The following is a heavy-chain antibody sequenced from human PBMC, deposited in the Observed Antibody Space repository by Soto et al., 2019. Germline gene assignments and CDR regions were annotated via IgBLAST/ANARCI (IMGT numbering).Heavy chain of an antibody. D-gene: IGHD3-9*01. J-gene: IGHJ4*02. CDR2: IIPILGIA. CDR3: ATILTCSPYYFDY. V-gene: IGHV1-69*02. CDR1: GGTFSSYT. Sequence: QVQLVQSGAEVKKPGSSVKVSCKASGGTFSSYTISWVRQAPGQGLEWMGRIIPILGIANYAQKFQGRVTITAEKSTGTGYMELSSLRFEDTAVYYCATILTCSPYYFDYWGQGTLVTVSS.